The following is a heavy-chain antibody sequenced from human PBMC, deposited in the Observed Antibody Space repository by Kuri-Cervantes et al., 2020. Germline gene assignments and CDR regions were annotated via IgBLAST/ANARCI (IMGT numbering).Heavy chain of an antibody. D-gene: IGHD2-15*01. CDR2: FDPEDGET. Sequence: ASVKVSCKVSGYTLTELSMHWVRQAPGKGLEWMGGFDPEDGETIYAQKFQGRVTMTEDTSTDTAYMELSSLRSEDTAVYYRATVRPAPVVVVALDAFDIWGQGTMVTVSS. V-gene: IGHV1-24*01. J-gene: IGHJ3*02. CDR1: GYTLTELS. CDR3: ATVRPAPVVVVALDAFDI.